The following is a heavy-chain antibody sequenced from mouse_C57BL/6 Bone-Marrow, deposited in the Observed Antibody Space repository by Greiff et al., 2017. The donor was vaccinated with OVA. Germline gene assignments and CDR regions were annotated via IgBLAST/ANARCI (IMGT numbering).Heavy chain of an antibody. J-gene: IGHJ4*01. V-gene: IGHV1-72*01. CDR3: AITCGNDECYARDY. CDR2: IDPSSGST. CDR1: GYTFTSYW. D-gene: IGHD2-2*01. Sequence: QVQLQQPGAELVKPGASVKLSCKASGYTFTSYWMHWVKQRPGRGLEWIGRIDPSSGSTKYNEKFKSKATLTVDKPSSTAYMEHSSLTSEDSAVYYCAITCGNDECYARDYGGQGTSVTVAS.